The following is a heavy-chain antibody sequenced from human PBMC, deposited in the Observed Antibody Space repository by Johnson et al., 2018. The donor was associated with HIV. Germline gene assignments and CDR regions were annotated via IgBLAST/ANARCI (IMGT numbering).Heavy chain of an antibody. CDR3: AKGIRNTPINDALDI. CDR2: ISGSGGST. Sequence: VQLVESGGGVVQPGRSLRLSCAASGFTFSSYAMHWVRQAPGKGLEWVAVISGSGGSTYYADSVKGRFTISRDNSKNTLYLQMNSLRGDDTAVYSWAKGIRNTPINDALDIWGQGTLVTVSS. J-gene: IGHJ3*02. V-gene: IGHV3-23*04. CDR1: GFTFSSYA. D-gene: IGHD2-15*01.